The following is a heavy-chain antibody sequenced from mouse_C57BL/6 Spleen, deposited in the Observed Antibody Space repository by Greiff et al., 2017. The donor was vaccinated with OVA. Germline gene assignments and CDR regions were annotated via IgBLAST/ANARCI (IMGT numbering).Heavy chain of an antibody. CDR2: IYPGSGST. V-gene: IGHV1-55*01. D-gene: IGHD1-1*01. CDR3: ARYDYGSSRYYFDD. Sequence: QVQLQQPGAELVKPGASVKMSCKASGYTFTSYCITWVKQRPGQGLEWIGDIYPGSGSTNYNEKFKSKATLTVDTSSSPASMQLSRLTSEDSAVYYCARYDYGSSRYYFDDWGQGTTLTVSA. J-gene: IGHJ2*01. CDR1: GYTFTSYC.